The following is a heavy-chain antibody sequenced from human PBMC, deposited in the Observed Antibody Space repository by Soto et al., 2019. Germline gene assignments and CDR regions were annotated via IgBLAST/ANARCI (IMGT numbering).Heavy chain of an antibody. CDR3: AAYYDFWSGKYLVLYSSYGMDV. CDR2: IVVGSGNT. D-gene: IGHD3-3*01. V-gene: IGHV1-58*01. J-gene: IGHJ6*01. CDR1: GLTFTSSA. Sequence: SVKVSCKASGLTFTSSAVQWVRQARGQRLEWIGWIVVGSGNTNYAQKFQERVTITRDMSTSTAYMELRSLRSEDTAVYYYAAYYDFWSGKYLVLYSSYGMDVWGQATTVTDSS.